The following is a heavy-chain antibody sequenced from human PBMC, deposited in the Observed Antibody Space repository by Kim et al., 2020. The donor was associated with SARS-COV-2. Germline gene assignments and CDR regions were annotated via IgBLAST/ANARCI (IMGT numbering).Heavy chain of an antibody. V-gene: IGHV1-46*01. CDR3: AREAVAARLSWFDP. D-gene: IGHD6-6*01. J-gene: IGHJ5*02. CDR1: GYTFTSYY. CDR2: INPSGGST. Sequence: VKVSCKASGYTFTSYYMHWVRQAPGQGLEWMGIINPSGGSTSYAQKFQGRVTMTRDTSTSTVYMELSSRRAEDTAVYYCAREAVAARLSWFDPWGQGTLVTVSS.